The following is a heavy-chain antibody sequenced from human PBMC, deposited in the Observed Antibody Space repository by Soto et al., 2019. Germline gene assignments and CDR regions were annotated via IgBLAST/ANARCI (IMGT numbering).Heavy chain of an antibody. CDR1: GFTFSSYS. CDR3: AKYLPRFNRYSSSWYSWIPYGMDV. D-gene: IGHD6-13*01. Sequence: PGGSLRLSCAASGFTFSSYSMNWVRQAPGKGLEWVSYISSSSSTIYYAESVKGLFTISRDNSKNTLYLQMISLRAEDTAVYYCAKYLPRFNRYSSSWYSWIPYGMDVWGQGTTVTVSS. J-gene: IGHJ6*02. V-gene: IGHV3-48*01. CDR2: ISSSSSTI.